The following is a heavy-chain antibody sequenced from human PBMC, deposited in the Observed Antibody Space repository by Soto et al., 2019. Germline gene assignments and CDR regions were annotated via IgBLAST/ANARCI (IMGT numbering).Heavy chain of an antibody. CDR2: INPSGGST. J-gene: IGHJ6*02. D-gene: IGHD1-26*01. Sequence: ASVKVSCKASGYTFTSYYMHWVRQAPGQGLEWMGIINPSGGSTSYAQKFQGRVTMTRDTSTSTVYMELSSLRSEDTAVYYCARDASGSYYYYGMDVWGQGTTVTVSS. CDR1: GYTFTSYY. CDR3: ARDASGSYYYYGMDV. V-gene: IGHV1-46*01.